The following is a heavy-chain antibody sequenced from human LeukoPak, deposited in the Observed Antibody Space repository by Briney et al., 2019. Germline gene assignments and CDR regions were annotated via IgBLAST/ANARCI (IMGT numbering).Heavy chain of an antibody. D-gene: IGHD3-22*01. CDR2: ISAYNGNT. V-gene: IGHV1-18*01. J-gene: IGHJ4*02. Sequence: ASVKVSCKASGYTFTSYGISWVRQAPGQGLEWMGWISAYNGNTNYAQKLQGRVTMTTDTSTSTAYMELRSLRSDDTAVYYCARVGAQGIVVVYMSYFDYWGEGTLVAVSS. CDR3: ARVGAQGIVVVYMSYFDY. CDR1: GYTFTSYG.